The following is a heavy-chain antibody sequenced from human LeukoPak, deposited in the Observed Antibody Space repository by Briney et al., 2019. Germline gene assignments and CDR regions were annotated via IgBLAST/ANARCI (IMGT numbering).Heavy chain of an antibody. J-gene: IGHJ4*02. D-gene: IGHD3-22*01. CDR3: AGEIAMHVH. CDR2: INPSGGST. Sequence: GASVKVSCKASGYTFSNNDLHWVRQAPGQGLEWLGLINPSGGSTIYAQKFQGRVTMTRDTSTSMVYMELSSLRSDDSAVYYCAGEIAMHVHWGQGTLVTVSS. V-gene: IGHV1-46*01. CDR1: GYTFSNND.